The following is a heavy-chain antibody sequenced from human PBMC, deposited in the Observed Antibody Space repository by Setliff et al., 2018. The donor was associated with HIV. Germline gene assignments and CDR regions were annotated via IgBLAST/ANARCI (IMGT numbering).Heavy chain of an antibody. CDR1: GYSFSSYW. J-gene: IGHJ6*02. CDR2: IHPGDSNI. Sequence: RGESLKISCKGSGYSFSSYWIGWVRQKPGKGLEWMGIIHPGDSNIKYSPSFRGQVTISTDKSISIAYLQWSSLKASDTAMYYCASSITVAAGRSHYYYAMDVWGQGTTVTV. CDR3: ASSITVAAGRSHYYYAMDV. D-gene: IGHD1-20*01. V-gene: IGHV5-51*01.